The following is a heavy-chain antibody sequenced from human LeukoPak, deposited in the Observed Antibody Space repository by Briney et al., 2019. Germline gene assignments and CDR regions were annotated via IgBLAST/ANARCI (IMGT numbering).Heavy chain of an antibody. CDR3: ARGGGSYLMFEHDY. V-gene: IGHV1-69*13. D-gene: IGHD1-26*01. CDR2: IIPIFGTA. J-gene: IGHJ4*02. Sequence: GASVKVSCKASGGTFSSYAISWVRQAPGQGLEWMGGIIPIFGTANYAQKFQGRVTITADESTSTAYMELGSLRSEDTAVYYCARGGGSYLMFEHDYWGQGTLVTVSS. CDR1: GGTFSSYA.